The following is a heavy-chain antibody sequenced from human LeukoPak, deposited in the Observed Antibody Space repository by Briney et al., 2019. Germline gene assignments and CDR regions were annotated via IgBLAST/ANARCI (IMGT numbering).Heavy chain of an antibody. CDR1: GFTFSSYA. Sequence: PGGSLRLSCAASGFTFSSYAMSWVRQAPGKGLEWVSAISGSGGSTYYADSVKGRFTISRDNAKNSLYLQMNSLRAEDTAVYYCARDLNWETYWGQGTLVSVSS. J-gene: IGHJ4*02. CDR3: ARDLNWETY. D-gene: IGHD7-27*01. CDR2: ISGSGGST. V-gene: IGHV3-23*01.